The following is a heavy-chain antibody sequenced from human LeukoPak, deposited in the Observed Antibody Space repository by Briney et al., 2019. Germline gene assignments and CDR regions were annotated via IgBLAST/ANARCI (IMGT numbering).Heavy chain of an antibody. J-gene: IGHJ5*01. CDR2: ISRDGTIT. V-gene: IGHV3-74*01. Sequence: TGGSLRLSCAASGVSFSGHSMHWVRQAPGKGLVWVSGISRDGTITNYAVPVKGRFTISRDNAKNTLYLQMNSLSVEDTGVYSCARGWYGPDSCGQGTLVTVS. CDR1: GVSFSGHS. CDR3: ARGWYGPDS. D-gene: IGHD1-14*01.